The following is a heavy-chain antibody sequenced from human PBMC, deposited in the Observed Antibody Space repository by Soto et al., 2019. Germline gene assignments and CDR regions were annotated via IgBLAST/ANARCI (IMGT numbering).Heavy chain of an antibody. D-gene: IGHD3-3*01. Sequence: QVELVQSGTEVKKPGASVKLPCKASGYTFTEYAIHWLRQAPGHRLEWMGWINAGNGETKYSQKFQGRVTSTRDTAANTAYMGLTNLTSEDTALYFCARSVTIFGVVSDTPFDLWGRGSLVSVSS. CDR3: ARSVTIFGVVSDTPFDL. J-gene: IGHJ2*01. V-gene: IGHV1-3*01. CDR1: GYTFTEYA. CDR2: INAGNGET.